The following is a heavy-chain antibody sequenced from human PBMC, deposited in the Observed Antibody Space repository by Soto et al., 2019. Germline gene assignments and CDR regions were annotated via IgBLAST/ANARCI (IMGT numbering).Heavy chain of an antibody. V-gene: IGHV4-4*02. D-gene: IGHD6-19*01. J-gene: IGHJ6*02. CDR3: ARARVWIAVAGTIGYGRDV. CDR2: IYHSGST. CDR1: GGSISSSNW. Sequence: QVQLQESGPGLVKPSGTLSLTCAVSGGSISSSNWWSWVRQPPGQGLEWIGEIYHSGSTNYNPSLKSRVPISVDKSKNQFSRRLSSVTAADTAVYYCARARVWIAVAGTIGYGRDVWGQGTTVTVSS.